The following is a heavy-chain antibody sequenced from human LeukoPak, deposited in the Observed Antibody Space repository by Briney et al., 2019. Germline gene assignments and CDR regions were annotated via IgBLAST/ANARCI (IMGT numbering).Heavy chain of an antibody. CDR3: ATQFWWAAVAGKVLDY. CDR1: GFTFSSYW. CDR2: IKEDGSEK. D-gene: IGHD6-19*01. J-gene: IGHJ4*02. V-gene: IGHV3-7*05. Sequence: GGSLRLSCAASGFTFSSYWMSWVRQAPGKGLEWVANIKEDGSEKYYVDSVKGRFTISRDNAKNSLYMQMNSLRAEDTAVYYCATQFWWAAVAGKVLDYWGQGTLVTVSS.